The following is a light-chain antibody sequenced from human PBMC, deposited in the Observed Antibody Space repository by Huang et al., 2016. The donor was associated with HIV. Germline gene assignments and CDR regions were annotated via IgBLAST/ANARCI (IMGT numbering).Light chain of an antibody. V-gene: IGKV3-11*01. Sequence: VLTQSPATLSLSPGQRATLFCRASQRVGTALGWYQQRPGPAPRLLIYSASQRAAGTPARFSGSGSGTHVTLTINSLETDDVATYFCHQRDNWLTFGGGTKVEIK. CDR3: HQRDNWLT. J-gene: IGKJ4*01. CDR1: QRVGTA. CDR2: SAS.